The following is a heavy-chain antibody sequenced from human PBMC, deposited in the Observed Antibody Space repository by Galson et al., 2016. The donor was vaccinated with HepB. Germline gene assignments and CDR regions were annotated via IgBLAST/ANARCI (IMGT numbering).Heavy chain of an antibody. Sequence: SLRLSCAASGFTFRSYGMHWFRQAPGKGLEWVAVIWFDGSEKYYADSVEGRFTISRDNSEKTLFLQMNSLRGDDTAVYYCARSSFGVSNPWGQGTTVTVSS. J-gene: IGHJ6*02. CDR3: ARSSFGVSNP. CDR1: GFTFRSYG. V-gene: IGHV3-33*01. D-gene: IGHD3-3*01. CDR2: IWFDGSEK.